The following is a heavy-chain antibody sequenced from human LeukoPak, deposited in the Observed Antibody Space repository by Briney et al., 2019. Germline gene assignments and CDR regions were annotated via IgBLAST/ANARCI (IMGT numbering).Heavy chain of an antibody. D-gene: IGHD3-9*01. CDR2: ISGSGGST. J-gene: IGHJ4*02. CDR3: AKGGVVTSYDILTGYYFGYEWTTFDY. Sequence: PGGSLRLSCAASGFTFSSYAMHWVRQAPGKGLEWVSAISGSGGSTYYADSVKGWFTISRDNSKNTLYLQMNSLRAEDTAVYYCAKGGVVTSYDILTGYYFGYEWTTFDYWGQGTLVTVSS. CDR1: GFTFSSYA. V-gene: IGHV3-23*01.